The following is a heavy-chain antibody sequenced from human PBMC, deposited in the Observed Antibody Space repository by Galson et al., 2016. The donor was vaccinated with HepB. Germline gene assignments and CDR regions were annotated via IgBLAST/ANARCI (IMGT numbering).Heavy chain of an antibody. CDR3: VKTQGYSTGWYGMDV. CDR1: GFTVSSNY. CDR2: INSGGST. J-gene: IGHJ6*02. V-gene: IGHV3-53*01. Sequence: SLRLSCAASGFTVSSNYMSWVRQAPGKGLEWVSVINSGGSTYHSDSVKGRFTISRDNFKSTLSLQMNSLRAEDTADYYCVKTQGYSTGWYGMDVWGRGTTVTVSS. D-gene: IGHD6-19*01.